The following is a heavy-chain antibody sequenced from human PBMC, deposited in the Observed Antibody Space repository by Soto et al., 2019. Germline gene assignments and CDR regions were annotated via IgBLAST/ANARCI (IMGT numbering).Heavy chain of an antibody. Sequence: QVQLVQSGAEVKKPGSSVRVSCTASGGTFSSYAISWVRQAPGQGREWMGGIIPIFGTENYAQKFQGRVTITADESTSTAYMELSSLRSEDTDVYYCARDRIAGSKYYYGMDVWGQGTTVTVSS. D-gene: IGHD6-13*01. V-gene: IGHV1-69*01. CDR2: IIPIFGTE. J-gene: IGHJ6*02. CDR3: ARDRIAGSKYYYGMDV. CDR1: GGTFSSYA.